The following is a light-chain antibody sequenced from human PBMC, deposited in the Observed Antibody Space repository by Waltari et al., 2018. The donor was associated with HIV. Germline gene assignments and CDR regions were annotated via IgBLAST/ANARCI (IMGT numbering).Light chain of an antibody. CDR2: GAS. CDR1: RDISSW. J-gene: IGKJ4*01. V-gene: IGKV1-12*01. Sequence: DIQMTQSPSSVSASVGDRVTITCRASRDISSWLAWYQQTPGKAPKLLIYGASSLQSGGPSRFSGSGSGTHFTLAINGLQPEDFGTYYCKKAVSPLLTFGGGTKVDIK. CDR3: KKAVSPLLT.